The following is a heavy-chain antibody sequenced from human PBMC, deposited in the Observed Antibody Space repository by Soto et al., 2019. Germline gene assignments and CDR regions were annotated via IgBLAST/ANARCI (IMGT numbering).Heavy chain of an antibody. CDR3: AISRDSTSWYCYFDY. J-gene: IGHJ4*02. D-gene: IGHD6-13*01. V-gene: IGHV3-23*01. Sequence: EVQLLETGGGLVQPGGSLRLSCAASGFTFSSYGMSWVRQAPGKGLEWVSAISGSGGGTYYADSVKGRFTISRDNSKNTLYLQMNSLRAEDTAVYYCAISRDSTSWYCYFDYWGQGTLVTVSS. CDR1: GFTFSSYG. CDR2: ISGSGGGT.